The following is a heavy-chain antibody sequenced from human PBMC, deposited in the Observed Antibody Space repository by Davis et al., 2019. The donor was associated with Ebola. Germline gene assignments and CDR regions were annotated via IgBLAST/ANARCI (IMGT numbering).Heavy chain of an antibody. CDR3: AKGRYYYDKRPYYFDY. D-gene: IGHD3-22*01. CDR1: GFTFSSFC. V-gene: IGHV3-30*18. Sequence: PGGSLRLSCAASGFTFSSFCMHWVRQVPGKGLEWVAVISYDGTNKYYADSVKGRFTISRDNSKNTLYLQMNSLRAEDTAVYYCAKGRYYYDKRPYYFDYWGQGTLVTVSS. CDR2: ISYDGTNK. J-gene: IGHJ4*02.